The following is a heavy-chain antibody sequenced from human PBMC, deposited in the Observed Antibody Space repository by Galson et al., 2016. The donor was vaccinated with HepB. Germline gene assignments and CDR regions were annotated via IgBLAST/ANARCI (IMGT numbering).Heavy chain of an antibody. Sequence: SLRLSCAVSGFIVSSNYMSWVRQAPGKGLEWVAVIWYDGSNKYYADSVKGRFTISRDNSKNTLYLQMNSLRTEDTAVYYCARDGLYCGSTSCYLDVWGQGTTVTVSS. J-gene: IGHJ6*02. CDR1: GFIVSSNY. CDR3: ARDGLYCGSTSCYLDV. V-gene: IGHV3-33*08. D-gene: IGHD2-2*01. CDR2: IWYDGSNK.